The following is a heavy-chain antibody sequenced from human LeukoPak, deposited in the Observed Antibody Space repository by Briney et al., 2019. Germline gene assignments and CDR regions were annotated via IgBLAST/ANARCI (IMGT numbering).Heavy chain of an antibody. CDR1: GFTFSSYA. J-gene: IGHJ4*02. Sequence: GGSLRLSCAASGFTFSSYAMSWVRQAPGKGLEWVSAISGSGGSTYYADSVKGRFTISRDNSKNTLYLQMNNLRAEDTAVYYCAKAKLLWFGESQYYFDYWGQGTLVTVSS. V-gene: IGHV3-23*01. CDR2: ISGSGGST. CDR3: AKAKLLWFGESQYYFDY. D-gene: IGHD3-10*01.